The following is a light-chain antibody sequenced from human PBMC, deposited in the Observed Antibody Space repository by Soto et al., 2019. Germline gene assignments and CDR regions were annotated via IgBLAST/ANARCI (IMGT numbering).Light chain of an antibody. V-gene: IGKV3-15*01. J-gene: IGKJ5*01. Sequence: VMTQSPATLSVSPGNTVTLSCRANQTITSNLAWYQQKPGQAPRLLIYGASTRATGIPVRFSGSGSGTEFTLTISSLQSEDFAVYYCQQYNNWPLTFGQGTRLEI. CDR3: QQYNNWPLT. CDR2: GAS. CDR1: QTITSN.